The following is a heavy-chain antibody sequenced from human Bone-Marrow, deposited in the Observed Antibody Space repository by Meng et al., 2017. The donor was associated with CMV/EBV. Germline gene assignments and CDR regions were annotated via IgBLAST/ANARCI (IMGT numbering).Heavy chain of an antibody. D-gene: IGHD2-2*01. CDR2: ISYDGSNK. J-gene: IGHJ5*02. V-gene: IGHV3-30-3*01. Sequence: LSLTCAASGFTFSSVAMHCVRQSPGTRLKWVAVISYDGSNKYYADSVKARFTISRENSKNTLYLQMNCLRAEDSAVSYCARDLRGCSSTSCYWFRFDPWGQGSLVTVSS. CDR3: ARDLRGCSSTSCYWFRFDP. CDR1: GFTFSSVA.